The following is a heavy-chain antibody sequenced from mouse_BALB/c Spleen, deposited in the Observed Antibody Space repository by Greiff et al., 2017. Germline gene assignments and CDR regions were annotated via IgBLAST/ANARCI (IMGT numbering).Heavy chain of an antibody. CDR3: ARDWDYYAMDY. CDR2: ISSGGST. J-gene: IGHJ4*01. CDR1: GFTFSSYA. V-gene: IGHV5-6-5*01. Sequence: EVKLVESGGGLVKPGGSLKLSCAASGFTFSSYAMSWVRQTPEKRLEWVASISSGGSTYYPDSVKGRFTISRDNARNILYLQMSSLRSEDTAMYYCARDWDYYAMDYWGQGTSVTVSS.